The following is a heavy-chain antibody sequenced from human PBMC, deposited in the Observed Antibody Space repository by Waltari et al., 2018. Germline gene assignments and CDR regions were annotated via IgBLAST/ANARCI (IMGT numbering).Heavy chain of an antibody. CDR1: GLTFKNYA. J-gene: IGHJ2*01. CDR3: AKGLGMRDWYFDI. Sequence: EVRVLESGGGLVQPGGSLRLSCAASGLTFKNYAMAWVRQAPGKGLEGFAVITGGGTNTYYADSVKGRFTVSRDNSKNTLDLQMNNLRLEDTAVYFCAKGLGMRDWYFDIWGRGTLLTVSS. D-gene: IGHD7-27*01. V-gene: IGHV3-23*01. CDR2: ITGGGTNT.